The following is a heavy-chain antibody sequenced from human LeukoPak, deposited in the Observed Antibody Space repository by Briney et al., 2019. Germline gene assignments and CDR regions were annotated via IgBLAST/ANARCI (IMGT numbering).Heavy chain of an antibody. Sequence: GRSLRLSCAASGFNFDHYAMHWVRQVPGKGLEWVSGISWNSAGIGYADSVKGRFTISRDNAQKSLYLQMDSLRAEDTAVYYCASDLPAATTWGQGTLVTVSS. CDR3: ASDLPAATT. CDR2: ISWNSAGI. D-gene: IGHD2-2*01. CDR1: GFNFDHYA. V-gene: IGHV3-9*01. J-gene: IGHJ5*02.